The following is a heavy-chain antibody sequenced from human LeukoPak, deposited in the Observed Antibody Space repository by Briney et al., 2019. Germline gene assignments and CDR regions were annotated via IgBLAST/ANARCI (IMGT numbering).Heavy chain of an antibody. D-gene: IGHD3-3*01. J-gene: IGHJ4*02. V-gene: IGHV3-7*01. Sequence: GGSLRLSCAASGFIFTGYFISWVRQAPGKGLEWVASIKHDGSEKYYVDSVRGRFTISRDNTKNLLYLQMSSLRAEDTAVYYCATDRGWRTSGYYLYYFEYWGQGTLVTFSS. CDR2: IKHDGSEK. CDR1: GFIFTGYF. CDR3: ATDRGWRTSGYYLYYFEY.